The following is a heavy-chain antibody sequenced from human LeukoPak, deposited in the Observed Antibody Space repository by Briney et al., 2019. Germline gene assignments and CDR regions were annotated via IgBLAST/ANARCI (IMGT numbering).Heavy chain of an antibody. CDR3: ARETYYDFWSGSPYDY. CDR1: GFIFSSYW. CDR2: IKQDGSDK. Sequence: PGGSLRLSCTASGFIFSSYWMSWVRQAPGKGLEWVANIKQDGSDKYYGDSVKGRFTLSRDNAKNSLYLQMNSLRAEDTAVYYCARETYYDFWSGSPYDYWGQGTLVTVSS. D-gene: IGHD3-3*01. J-gene: IGHJ4*02. V-gene: IGHV3-7*01.